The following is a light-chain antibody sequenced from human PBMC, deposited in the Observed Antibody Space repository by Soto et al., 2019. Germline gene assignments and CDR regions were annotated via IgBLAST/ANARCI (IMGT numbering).Light chain of an antibody. CDR2: GAS. CDR3: QQYTNRPPWT. V-gene: IGKV3-15*01. CDR1: QSVITN. Sequence: DIVMTQSPATLSVSPGERATLSCRASQSVITNLAWYKQKPGQAPRLLIYGASTRATGIPARFSGRVSGTEFTLIISSLQSDDFAVYYCQQYTNRPPWTFGQGTRVDLK. J-gene: IGKJ1*01.